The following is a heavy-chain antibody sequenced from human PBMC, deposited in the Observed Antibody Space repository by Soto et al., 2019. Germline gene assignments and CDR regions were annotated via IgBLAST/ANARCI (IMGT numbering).Heavy chain of an antibody. CDR3: ARQGTMVRGVIIRGYDY. J-gene: IGHJ4*02. D-gene: IGHD3-10*01. CDR2: INHSGST. V-gene: IGHV4-34*01. Sequence: QVQLQQWGAGLLKPSETLSLTCAVYGGSFSGYYWSWIRQPPGKGLEWIGEINHSGSTNYNPSLKSRVTISVATSKNQFSLKLSSVTAADTAVYYCARQGTMVRGVIIRGYDYWGQGTLVTVSS. CDR1: GGSFSGYY.